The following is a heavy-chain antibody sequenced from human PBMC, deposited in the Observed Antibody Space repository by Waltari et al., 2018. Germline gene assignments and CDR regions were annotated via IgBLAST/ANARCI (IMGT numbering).Heavy chain of an antibody. J-gene: IGHJ4*02. CDR1: GGSFSGYY. CDR2: INHRGST. Sequence: QVQLQQWGAGLLKPSETLSLTCAVYGGSFSGYYWSWIRQPPGKGLVWIGEINHRGSTNYNPSLKSRVTISVDTSKNQFSLKLSSVTAADTAVYYCARSRSAPWYCSGGSCYGRGYFDYWGQGTLVTVSS. CDR3: ARSRSAPWYCSGGSCYGRGYFDY. D-gene: IGHD2-15*01. V-gene: IGHV4-34*01.